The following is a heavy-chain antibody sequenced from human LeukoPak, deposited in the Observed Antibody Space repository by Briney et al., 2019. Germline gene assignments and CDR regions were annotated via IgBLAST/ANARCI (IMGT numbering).Heavy chain of an antibody. Sequence: GGSLRLSCAASGFTFSSYGMHWVRQAPGKGLEWVAVIWYDGSNKYYADSVKGRFTISRDNSKNTVSLQMNSLRAEDTAVYYCAKETYCSSISCYQGCWGQGTLVTVFS. D-gene: IGHD2-2*01. J-gene: IGHJ4*02. CDR3: AKETYCSSISCYQGC. CDR2: IWYDGSNK. CDR1: GFTFSSYG. V-gene: IGHV3-30*02.